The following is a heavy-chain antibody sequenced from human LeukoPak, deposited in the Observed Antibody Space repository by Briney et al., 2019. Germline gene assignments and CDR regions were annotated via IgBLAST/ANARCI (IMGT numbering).Heavy chain of an antibody. D-gene: IGHD7-27*01. V-gene: IGHV3-30*18. J-gene: IGHJ4*02. CDR3: AKAANWGSFDY. CDR1: GFTFSSDG. CDR2: ISYDGNSK. Sequence: PGGSLGLSCAASGFTFSSDGMHWVRQAPGKGLEWVAVISYDGNSKYYADSVKGRFTISRDKSKNTLYLQMNSLRAEDTAVYYCAKAANWGSFDYWGQGTLVTVSS.